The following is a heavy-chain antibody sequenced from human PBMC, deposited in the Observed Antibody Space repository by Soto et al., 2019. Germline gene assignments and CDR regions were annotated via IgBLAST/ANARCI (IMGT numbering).Heavy chain of an antibody. Sequence: TLSLTSSVAGLYSTVGCDYSSWIRQHPGKGLEWIGYIYYSGFTYYNPSLKSRVTISVDTSKNQFSLKLSSVTAADTAVYYCARSVFPWGQGTLVTVSS. CDR2: IYYSGFT. CDR3: ARSVFP. V-gene: IGHV4-31*03. J-gene: IGHJ5*02. CDR1: GLYSTVGCDY.